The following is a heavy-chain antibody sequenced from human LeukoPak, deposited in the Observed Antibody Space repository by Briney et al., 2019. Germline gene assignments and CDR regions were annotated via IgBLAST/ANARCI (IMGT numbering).Heavy chain of an antibody. D-gene: IGHD1-14*01. CDR3: AKPARTDYAEF. Sequence: PGGSLRLSCAASGFTFSSYAMNWVRQAPGKGLEWVSSISGTGDSRYYADSVKGRFTISRDNSKNTLYLQINSLRAEDTAIYYCAKPARTDYAEFWGQGTLVTVSS. CDR2: ISGTGDSR. V-gene: IGHV3-23*01. CDR1: GFTFSSYA. J-gene: IGHJ4*02.